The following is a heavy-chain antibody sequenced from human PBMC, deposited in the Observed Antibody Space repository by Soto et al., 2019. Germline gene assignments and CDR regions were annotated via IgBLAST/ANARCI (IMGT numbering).Heavy chain of an antibody. CDR2: INAGNGNT. D-gene: IGHD3-3*01. CDR1: GYTFTSYA. Sequence: ASVKVSCKAAGYTFTSYAMHWVRQAPGQRLEWMGWINAGNGNTKYSQKFQGRVTITRDTSASTAYMELSSLRSEDTAVYYCARDSDFWSGYNDYWGQGTLVTVSS. J-gene: IGHJ4*02. CDR3: ARDSDFWSGYNDY. V-gene: IGHV1-3*01.